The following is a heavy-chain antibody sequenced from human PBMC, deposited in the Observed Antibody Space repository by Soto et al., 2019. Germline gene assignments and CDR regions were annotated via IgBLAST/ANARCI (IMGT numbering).Heavy chain of an antibody. Sequence: QVQLVQSGAEVKKPGASVKVSCKASGYTFTSYAMHWVRQAPGQRLEWMGWINAGNGNTKYSQKFQGRVTINRDTSANTADMELSSLRSEDTAVYYCARVPFDYYDSSGYLTLGAFDIWGQGTMVTVSS. CDR1: GYTFTSYA. J-gene: IGHJ3*02. D-gene: IGHD3-22*01. CDR3: ARVPFDYYDSSGYLTLGAFDI. CDR2: INAGNGNT. V-gene: IGHV1-3*01.